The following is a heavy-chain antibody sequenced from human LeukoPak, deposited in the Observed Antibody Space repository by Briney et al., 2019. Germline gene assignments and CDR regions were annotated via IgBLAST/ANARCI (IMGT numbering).Heavy chain of an antibody. CDR2: ISCNSATM. V-gene: IGHV3-9*01. Sequence: GGSLRLSCAASGFTFDDYTMYWGRQAPGKGLEWGSGISCNSATMVFAGSVRGRFTLSIDNAKNSLYLQMNSLRADDTALYYCAKGGHSSSPYNHMDVWGQGTTVTVSS. CDR3: AKGGHSSSPYNHMDV. CDR1: GFTFDDYT. J-gene: IGHJ6*02. D-gene: IGHD3-22*01.